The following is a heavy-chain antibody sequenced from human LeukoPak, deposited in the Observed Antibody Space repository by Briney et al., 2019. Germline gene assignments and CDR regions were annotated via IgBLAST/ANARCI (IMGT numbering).Heavy chain of an antibody. CDR2: ISGSGGST. CDR3: AKGFSSSWYNPYYFDY. V-gene: IGHV3-23*01. J-gene: IGHJ4*02. CDR1: GFTFSSYV. Sequence: GGSVRLSRAASGFTFSSYVMSWVRQAPGKGLEWVSAISGSGGSTYYADSVKGRFTISRDNSKNTLYLQMNSLRAEDTAVYYCAKGFSSSWYNPYYFDYWGQGTLVTVSS. D-gene: IGHD6-13*01.